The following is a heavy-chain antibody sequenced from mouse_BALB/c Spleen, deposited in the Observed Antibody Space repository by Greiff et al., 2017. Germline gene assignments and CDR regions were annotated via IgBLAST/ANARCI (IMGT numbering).Heavy chain of an antibody. J-gene: IGHJ4*01. V-gene: IGHV2-9*02. CDR1: GFSLTIYG. Sequence: LMESVPCLLSPSHSLSITFTVSGFSLTIYGVHWVRQPPGKGLEWLGVIWAGGSTNYNSALMSRLSISKDNSKSQVFLKMNSLQTDDTAMYYCARDATYAMDYWGQGTSVTVSS. CDR2: IWAGGST. CDR3: ARDATYAMDY.